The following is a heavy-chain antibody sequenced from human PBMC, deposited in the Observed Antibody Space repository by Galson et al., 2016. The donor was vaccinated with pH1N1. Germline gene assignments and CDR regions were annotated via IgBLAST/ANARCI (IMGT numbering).Heavy chain of an antibody. CDR2: INQDGTEL. Sequence: SLRLSCAASGFTFNNYWMQWVRQAPGKGLEWVANINQDGTELYYGNSVKGRFTISRDNAKSSLLLQMSGLRVEDTAVYYCARRYFDSWGQGALVTVSS. V-gene: IGHV3-7*01. J-gene: IGHJ4*02. CDR3: ARRYFDS. CDR1: GFTFNNYW.